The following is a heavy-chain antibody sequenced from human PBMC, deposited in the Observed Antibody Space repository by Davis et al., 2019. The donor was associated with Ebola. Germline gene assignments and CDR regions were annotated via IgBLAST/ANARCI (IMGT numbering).Heavy chain of an antibody. J-gene: IGHJ3*02. Sequence: GESLKISCKDSGNSFSSHWIGWVRQMPGKGLEWMGIIYTGDSDTRYSPSFRGQVTISADKSIKTAFLQWSSLKASDTALYYCVSLRRTITGMDDAFDIWGQGTMVTDSS. CDR2: IYTGDSDT. CDR3: VSLRRTITGMDDAFDI. D-gene: IGHD2-8*02. CDR1: GNSFSSHW. V-gene: IGHV5-51*01.